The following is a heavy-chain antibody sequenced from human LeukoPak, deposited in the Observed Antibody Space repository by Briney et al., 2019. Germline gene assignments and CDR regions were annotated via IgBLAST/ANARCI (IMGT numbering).Heavy chain of an antibody. CDR3: ARVGYCSSTSCYVIAAAGAYDY. D-gene: IGHD2-2*03. J-gene: IGHJ4*02. CDR1: GGSFSGYY. V-gene: IGHV4-34*01. Sequence: RASETLSLTCAVYGGSFSGYYWSWIRQPPGKGLEWIGEINHSGSTNYNPSLKSRVTISVDTSKNQFSLKLSSVTAADTAVYYCARVGYCSSTSCYVIAAAGAYDYWGQGTLVTVSS. CDR2: INHSGST.